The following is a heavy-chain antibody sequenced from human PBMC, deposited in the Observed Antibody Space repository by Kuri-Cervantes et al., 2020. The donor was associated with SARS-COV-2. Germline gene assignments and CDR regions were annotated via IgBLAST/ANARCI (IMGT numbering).Heavy chain of an antibody. CDR2: INPNSGGT. Sequence: ATVKVSCKASGYTFTGYNMHWVRQAPGQGLEWMGWINPNSGGTNYAQKFQGRVTMTRDTSISTAYMELSRLRSDDTAVYYCASFDVRXELRSFDYWGQGTLVTVSS. CDR1: GYTFTGYN. CDR3: ASFDVRXELRSFDY. D-gene: IGHD1-7*01. J-gene: IGHJ4*02. V-gene: IGHV1-2*02.